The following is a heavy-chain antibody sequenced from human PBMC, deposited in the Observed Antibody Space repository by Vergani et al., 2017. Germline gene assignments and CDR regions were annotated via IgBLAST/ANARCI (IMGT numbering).Heavy chain of an antibody. Sequence: QLQLQESGPGLVKPSETLSLTCTVSGGYISSSSYYWGWIRQPPGKGLEWIGSIYYSGSTYYNPSLKSRVTISVDTSKNQFSLKLSSVTAAVTAVYYCARLVGDDDAFGIWGQGTMVTVSS. D-gene: IGHD1-26*01. J-gene: IGHJ3*02. CDR2: IYYSGST. CDR3: ARLVGDDDAFGI. V-gene: IGHV4-39*01. CDR1: GGYISSSSYY.